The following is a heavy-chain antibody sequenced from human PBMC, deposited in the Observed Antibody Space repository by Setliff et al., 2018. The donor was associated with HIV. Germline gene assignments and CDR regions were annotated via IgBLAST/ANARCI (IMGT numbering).Heavy chain of an antibody. V-gene: IGHV3-7*03. CDR1: GFTFSSHS. CDR2: ISPDGSAT. J-gene: IGHJ4*02. D-gene: IGHD3-3*02. Sequence: GGSLRLSCAGSGFTFSSHSMNWVRQTPGKGLEWVANISPDGSATYYVDSVKGRFTISRDNAKNSLNLQLNSLRVEDTAIYYCATISGVPDYWGQGTLVTVSS. CDR3: ATISGVPDY.